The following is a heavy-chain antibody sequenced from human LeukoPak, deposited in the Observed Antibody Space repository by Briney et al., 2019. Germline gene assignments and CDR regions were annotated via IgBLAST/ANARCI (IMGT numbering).Heavy chain of an antibody. CDR1: GFTFSSYG. D-gene: IGHD3-10*01. J-gene: IGHJ6*03. CDR2: ISGSGGST. Sequence: GGSLRLSCAASGFTFSSYGMSWVRQAPGKGLEWVSAISGSGGSTYYADSVKGRFTISRDNSKNTLYLQMNSLRAEDTAVYYCAKGSSGGSGIYYYYYYMDVWGKGTTVTISS. V-gene: IGHV3-23*01. CDR3: AKGSSGGSGIYYYYYYMDV.